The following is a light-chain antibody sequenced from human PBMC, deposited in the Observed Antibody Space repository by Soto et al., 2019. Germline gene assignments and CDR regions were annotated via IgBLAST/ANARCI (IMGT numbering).Light chain of an antibody. V-gene: IGLV1-40*01. J-gene: IGLJ3*02. CDR3: QSYDSSLSGSV. CDR1: SSNIGADYD. CDR2: ANT. Sequence: QSALTQPPSVSGAPGQRVTISCTGGSSNIGADYDVHWYQQLPGAAPKLLIRANTHRPSGVPDRFSASKSGTSASLAITGLQADDEADYYCQSYDSSLSGSVFGGRTKVTVL.